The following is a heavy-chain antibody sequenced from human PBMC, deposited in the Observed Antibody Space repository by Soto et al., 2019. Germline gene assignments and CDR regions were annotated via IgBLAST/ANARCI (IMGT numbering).Heavy chain of an antibody. CDR3: ARGYSGYDGDYYYGMDV. CDR1: GFTLSSYD. J-gene: IGHJ6*02. V-gene: IGHV3-13*01. Sequence: GGSLRLSCAASGFTLSSYDMRWVRQATGKGLEWVSAIGTAGDTYYPGSVKGRFTISRGNAKNSLYLQMNSLRAGDTAVYYCARGYSGYDGDYYYGMDVWGQGTTVTVSS. CDR2: IGTAGDT. D-gene: IGHD5-12*01.